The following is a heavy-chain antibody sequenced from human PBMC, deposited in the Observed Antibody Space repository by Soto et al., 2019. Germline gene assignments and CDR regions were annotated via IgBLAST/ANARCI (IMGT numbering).Heavy chain of an antibody. J-gene: IGHJ6*02. D-gene: IGHD3-10*01. CDR2: IYSGGST. CDR3: ARDFLREDSGYYYGMDV. Sequence: GGSLRLSCAASGFTVSSNYMSWVRQAPGKGLEWVSVIYSGGSTYYADSVKGRFTISRDNSKNTLYLQMNSLRAEDTAVYYCARDFLREDSGYYYGMDVWGQGTTVTVSS. V-gene: IGHV3-53*01. CDR1: GFTVSSNY.